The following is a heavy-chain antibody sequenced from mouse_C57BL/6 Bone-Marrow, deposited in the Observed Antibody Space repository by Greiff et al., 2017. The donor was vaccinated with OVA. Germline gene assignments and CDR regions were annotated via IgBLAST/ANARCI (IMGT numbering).Heavy chain of an antibody. V-gene: IGHV1-69*01. CDR3: AGEVDYYGFYGYFDV. CDR1: GYTFTSYW. J-gene: IGHJ1*03. CDR2: IDPSDSYT. D-gene: IGHD1-1*01. Sequence: QVQLQQPGAELVMPGASVKLSCKASGYTFTSYWMHWVKQRPGQGLEWIGEIDPSDSYTNSNQKFKGKSTLTVDKSSSTAYMTLSSLRSEYSAVYYCAGEVDYYGFYGYFDVWGTGTTVTVSS.